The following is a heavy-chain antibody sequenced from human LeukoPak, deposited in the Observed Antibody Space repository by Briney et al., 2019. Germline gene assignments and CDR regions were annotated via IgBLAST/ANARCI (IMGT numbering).Heavy chain of an antibody. Sequence: KPGRSLRLSCTASGFTFGDYAMSWFRQTPGKGLEWVGFIRGKAYGGTTEYVASVKGRFIISRDDSKSIAYLQMNSLKTEDTAVYHCTAGGSGSYWRQGTLVTVSS. CDR1: GFTFGDYA. J-gene: IGHJ4*02. V-gene: IGHV3-49*05. CDR3: TAGGSGSY. D-gene: IGHD6-19*01. CDR2: IRGKAYGGTT.